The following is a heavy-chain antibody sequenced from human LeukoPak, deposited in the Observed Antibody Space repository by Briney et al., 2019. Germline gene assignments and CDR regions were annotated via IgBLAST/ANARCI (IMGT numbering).Heavy chain of an antibody. Sequence: ASVKVSCKASGYIFSSHGISWVRQAPGEGLVWMGWITTYKGNMAYAPKFQGRVTMTTDTSTSTAYMELRSLRSDDTAVYYCARDGNESGSGTFYSIGMDVWGHGTTVIVSS. CDR3: ARDGNESGSGTFYSIGMDV. J-gene: IGHJ6*02. CDR2: ITTYKGNM. D-gene: IGHD3-10*01. CDR1: GYIFSSHG. V-gene: IGHV1-18*01.